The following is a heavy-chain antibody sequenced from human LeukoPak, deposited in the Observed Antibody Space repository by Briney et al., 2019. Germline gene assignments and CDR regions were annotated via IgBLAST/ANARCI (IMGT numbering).Heavy chain of an antibody. J-gene: IGHJ3*01. CDR3: VRDENYHAETIYYDVFSV. V-gene: IGHV3-7*03. CDR1: GFTFSNYW. CDR2: IEAGGSKK. D-gene: IGHD3-22*01. Sequence: GGSLGLSCAASGFTFSNYWMAWVRQAPGKGLEWVANIEAGGSKKNYADSVKGRFSVSRDNAKNSLYLLMSSLSVEDTAIYYCVRDENYHAETIYYDVFSVWGQGTKVTVSA.